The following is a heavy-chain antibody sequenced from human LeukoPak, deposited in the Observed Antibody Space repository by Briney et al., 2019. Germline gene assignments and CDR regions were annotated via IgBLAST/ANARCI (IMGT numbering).Heavy chain of an antibody. Sequence: PGGSLRLSCAASGFTFSSYGMHWVRQAPGKRLEWVAVIWYDGSNKYYADSVKGRFTISRDNSKNTLYLQMNSLRAEDTAVYYCARVSPAGNAFDIWGQGTMVTVSS. J-gene: IGHJ3*02. CDR2: IWYDGSNK. CDR3: ARVSPAGNAFDI. CDR1: GFTFSSYG. V-gene: IGHV3-33*01.